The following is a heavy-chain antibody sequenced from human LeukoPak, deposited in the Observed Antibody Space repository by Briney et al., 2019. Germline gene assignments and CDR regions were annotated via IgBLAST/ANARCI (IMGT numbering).Heavy chain of an antibody. V-gene: IGHV4-34*01. D-gene: IGHD6-13*01. CDR1: GGSFSGYY. Sequence: PSETLSLTCAVYGGSFSGYYWDWIRQPPGRGLEWIGDISESGSTKYNPSLKSRVTISVDTSKNQFSLKLSSVTAADTAVYYCARVNSWYYAFDIWGQGTMVTVSS. J-gene: IGHJ3*02. CDR3: ARVNSWYYAFDI. CDR2: ISESGST.